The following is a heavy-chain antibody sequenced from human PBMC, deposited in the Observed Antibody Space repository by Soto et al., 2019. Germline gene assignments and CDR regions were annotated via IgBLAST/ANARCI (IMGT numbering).Heavy chain of an antibody. CDR3: ARGDCVGGTCYSLAGSFYYYMDV. CDR1: GFTFTNYW. J-gene: IGHJ6*03. V-gene: IGHV3-74*01. D-gene: IGHD2-15*01. CDR2: INSDGSVS. Sequence: EVKLVESGGGLVQPGGSLRLSCAASGFTFTNYWMYWVSRAPGKGLVWVSRINSDGSVSSYADSVKGRLTISRDNVKNTLYLQMNSLRAEDTAVYYCARGDCVGGTCYSLAGSFYYYMDVWGKGTTVTVFS.